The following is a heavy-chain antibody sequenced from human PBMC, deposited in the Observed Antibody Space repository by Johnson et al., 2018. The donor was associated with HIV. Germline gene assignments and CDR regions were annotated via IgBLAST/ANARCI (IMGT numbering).Heavy chain of an antibody. CDR3: AKAPGTD. Sequence: VQLVESGGGLVQPGGSLRLSCAASGFTFSSYAMHWVRQAPGKGLEYVSAISSNGGSTYYANSVKGRFTISRDTSKNTLYLQMNSLRAEDTALYYCAKAPGTDWGQGTMVTVSS. V-gene: IGHV3-64*01. J-gene: IGHJ3*01. CDR2: ISSNGGST. CDR1: GFTFSSYA.